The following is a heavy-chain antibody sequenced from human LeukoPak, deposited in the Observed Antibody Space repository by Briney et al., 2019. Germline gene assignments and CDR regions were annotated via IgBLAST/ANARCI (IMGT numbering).Heavy chain of an antibody. Sequence: SETLSLTCTVSGVSISSYYWSWIRQPPGKGLEWIGYIYYSGSTNYNPSLKSRVTISVDTSKNQFSLKLSSVTAADTAVYYCARGCSSTSCSLPIHYYGMDVWGQGTTVTVSS. CDR2: IYYSGST. D-gene: IGHD2-2*01. J-gene: IGHJ6*02. CDR1: GVSISSYY. V-gene: IGHV4-59*01. CDR3: ARGCSSTSCSLPIHYYGMDV.